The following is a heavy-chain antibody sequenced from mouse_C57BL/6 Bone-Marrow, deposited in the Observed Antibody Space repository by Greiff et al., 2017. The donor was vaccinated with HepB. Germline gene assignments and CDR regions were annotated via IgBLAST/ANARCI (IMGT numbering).Heavy chain of an antibody. CDR1: GFNIKDDY. Sequence: EVKLVESGAELVRPGASVKLSCTASGFNIKDDYMHWVKQRPEQGLEWIGWIDPENGDTEYASKFQGKATITADTSSNTAYLQLSSLTSEDTAVYYCTELRLNYWGQGTTLTVSS. D-gene: IGHD3-2*02. J-gene: IGHJ2*01. CDR3: TELRLNY. CDR2: IDPENGDT. V-gene: IGHV14-4*01.